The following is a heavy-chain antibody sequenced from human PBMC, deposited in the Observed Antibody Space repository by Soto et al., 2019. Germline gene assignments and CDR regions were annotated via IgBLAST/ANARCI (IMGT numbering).Heavy chain of an antibody. CDR1: GFTFSSNS. J-gene: IGHJ4*02. D-gene: IGHD3-10*01. Sequence: EVQLVESGGGRAKPGGSLRLSCEPSGFTFSSNSMNWVRQAPGRGLEWVSSISSSSSYIYYEDSVKGRFTISRDNAKNSLYLQMNSLRAEDTAVYYCARGVYYYGSGSYSKFDYWGQGTLVTVSS. CDR2: ISSSSSYI. CDR3: ARGVYYYGSGSYSKFDY. V-gene: IGHV3-21*01.